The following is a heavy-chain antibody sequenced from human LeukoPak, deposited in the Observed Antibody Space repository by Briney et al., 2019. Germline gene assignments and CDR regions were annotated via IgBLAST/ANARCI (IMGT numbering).Heavy chain of an antibody. Sequence: PGGSLRLSCAASGFTFSSYAMSWVRQAPGKGLEWVSAIGGSGGSTYYADSVKGRFTISRDNSKNTLYLQMNSLRAEDTAVYCCAKSLGNFWTYYYYYYGMDVWGQGTTVTVSS. CDR3: AKSLGNFWTYYYYYYGMDV. V-gene: IGHV3-23*01. CDR2: IGGSGGST. J-gene: IGHJ6*02. CDR1: GFTFSSYA. D-gene: IGHD3-3*01.